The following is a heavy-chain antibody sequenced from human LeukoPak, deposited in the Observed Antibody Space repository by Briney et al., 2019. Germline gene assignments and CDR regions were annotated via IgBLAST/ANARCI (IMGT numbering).Heavy chain of an antibody. CDR1: GFTFSSYW. J-gene: IGHJ3*02. CDR2: IKQDGSEK. Sequence: GGSLRLSCAASGFTFSSYWKSWVRQAPGKGLEWVANIKQDGSEKYYVDSVKGRFTISRDNAKNSLYLQMSSLRAEDTAVYYCARVMGDSSGYYSDAFDIWGQGTMVTVSS. D-gene: IGHD3-22*01. V-gene: IGHV3-7*01. CDR3: ARVMGDSSGYYSDAFDI.